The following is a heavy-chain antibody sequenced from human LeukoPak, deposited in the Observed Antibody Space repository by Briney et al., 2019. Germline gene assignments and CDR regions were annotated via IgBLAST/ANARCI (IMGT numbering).Heavy chain of an antibody. CDR1: GFTVSSNY. D-gene: IGHD3-22*01. Sequence: GGSLRLSCAASGFTVSSNYMSWVRQAPGKGLEWVSGISNSGGSTYYADSVKGQFTISRDNSKNTLYLQMNSLRAEDTAVYYCAKDRGQYYDSSGYYPYYLDYWGQGTLVTVSS. V-gene: IGHV3-53*01. J-gene: IGHJ4*02. CDR3: AKDRGQYYDSSGYYPYYLDY. CDR2: ISNSGGST.